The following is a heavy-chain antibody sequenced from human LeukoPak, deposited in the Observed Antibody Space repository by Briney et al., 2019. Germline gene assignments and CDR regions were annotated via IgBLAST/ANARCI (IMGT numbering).Heavy chain of an antibody. D-gene: IGHD6-13*01. CDR1: GFTFSSYS. CDR2: ISSSSSYI. J-gene: IGHJ6*02. V-gene: IGHV3-21*01. CDR3: ARDFGAAAGPRYYYGMDV. Sequence: GGSLRLSCAASGFTFSSYSMNWVRQAPGKGLEWVSSISSSSSYIYYTDSVKGRLTICRYNGKKSLYLQMNSLRAEDTAVYYCARDFGAAAGPRYYYGMDVWSQGTTVTVSS.